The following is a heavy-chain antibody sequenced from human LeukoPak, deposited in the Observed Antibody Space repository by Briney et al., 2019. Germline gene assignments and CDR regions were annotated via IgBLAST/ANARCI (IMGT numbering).Heavy chain of an antibody. CDR2: ISGSGGST. V-gene: IGHV3-23*01. CDR3: PRGMTTVTPFDY. CDR1: GFTFSSYA. J-gene: IGHJ4*02. Sequence: GGSLRPSCAASGFTFSSYAMSWVRQAPGKGLEWVSAISGSGGSTYYADSVKGRFTISRDNSKNTLYLQMISLRAEDTAVYYCPRGMTTVTPFDYWGQGTLVTISS. D-gene: IGHD4-17*01.